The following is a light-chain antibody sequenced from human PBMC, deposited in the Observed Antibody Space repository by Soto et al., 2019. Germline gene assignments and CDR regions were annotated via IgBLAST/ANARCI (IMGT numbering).Light chain of an antibody. CDR1: QSVSST. J-gene: IGKJ4*01. V-gene: IGKV3-15*01. CDR2: GAS. Sequence: EIVMTQSADTRSVSPGERATLFCRASQSVSSTVAWYQQRPGQAPRLLIYGASTRATGIPARFSGSGSGTEFTLTISSLQSEDFAVYYCQQYNDWLTFGGGTKVDIK. CDR3: QQYNDWLT.